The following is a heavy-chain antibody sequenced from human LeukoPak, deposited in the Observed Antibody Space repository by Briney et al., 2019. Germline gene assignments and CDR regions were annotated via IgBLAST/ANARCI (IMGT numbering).Heavy chain of an antibody. CDR1: GYSISSGYY. J-gene: IGHJ6*03. CDR2: IYHSGST. V-gene: IGHV4-38-2*01. CDR3: ARHNGFYYYDSSGYAGYYYYYYMDV. Sequence: SETLSLTCAVSGYSISSGYYWGWIRQPPGKGLEWIGSIYHSGSTYYNPSLKSRVTISVDTSKNQFSLKLSSVTAADTAVYCCARHNGFYYYDSSGYAGYYYYYYMDVWGKGTTVTVSS. D-gene: IGHD3-22*01.